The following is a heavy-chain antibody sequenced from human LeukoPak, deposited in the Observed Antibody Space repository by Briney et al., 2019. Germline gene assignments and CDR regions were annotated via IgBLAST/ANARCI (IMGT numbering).Heavy chain of an antibody. CDR3: ARIGTTTRGPAGLDV. CDR2: IASGGGANR. D-gene: IGHD2/OR15-2a*01. Sequence: GGSLRLSCTGSGFTLSDYYINWVRQAPGKGLEWVSYIASGGGANRFYSESVKGRFTISRDNAKNSLYLHMNSLRAEDTGVYYCARIGTTTRGPAGLDVWGQGTTVTVSS. CDR1: GFTLSDYY. V-gene: IGHV3-69-1*02. J-gene: IGHJ6*02.